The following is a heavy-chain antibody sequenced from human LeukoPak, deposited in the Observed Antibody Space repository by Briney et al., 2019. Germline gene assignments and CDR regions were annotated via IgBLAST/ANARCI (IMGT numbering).Heavy chain of an antibody. Sequence: PGGSLRLSCAASGFSVSNYHMSWVRQAPGKGLEWVSVIYSGGNTYYTDSVKGRFTISRDNPKNTVFLQMGSLRGEDTAVYYCARCYYDGSGFYYYFDYWGQGTLVTVSS. D-gene: IGHD3-22*01. CDR2: IYSGGNT. J-gene: IGHJ4*02. CDR3: ARCYYDGSGFYYYFDY. V-gene: IGHV3-53*01. CDR1: GFSVSNYH.